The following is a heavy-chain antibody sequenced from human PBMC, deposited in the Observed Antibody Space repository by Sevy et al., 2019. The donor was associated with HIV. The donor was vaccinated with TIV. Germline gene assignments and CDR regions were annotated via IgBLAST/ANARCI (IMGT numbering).Heavy chain of an antibody. CDR1: GYTFTSYG. Sequence: ASVKVSCKASGYTFTSYGISWVRQAPGQGLEWMGWISAYNGNTNYAQKLQGRVTMTTDTSTSTAYMELRSLRSDDTAVYYCARDIHRRTPAQYGSGSLSDPFDIWGQGTMVTVSS. CDR2: ISAYNGNT. CDR3: ARDIHRRTPAQYGSGSLSDPFDI. J-gene: IGHJ3*02. V-gene: IGHV1-18*01. D-gene: IGHD3-10*01.